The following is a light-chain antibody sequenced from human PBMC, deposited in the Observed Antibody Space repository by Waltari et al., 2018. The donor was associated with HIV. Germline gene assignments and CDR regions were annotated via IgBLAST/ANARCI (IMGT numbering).Light chain of an antibody. CDR3: AVWGDSLNGPV. CDR1: SSNIGSNT. J-gene: IGLJ2*01. V-gene: IGLV1-44*01. Sequence: QSVLTQPPSASGTPRQRVTISCSGSSSNIGSNTVNWYQQLPGTAPKLLIYSNNQRPSGVPDRFSGSKSGTSASLAISGLQSEDEADYYCAVWGDSLNGPVFGGGTKLTVL. CDR2: SNN.